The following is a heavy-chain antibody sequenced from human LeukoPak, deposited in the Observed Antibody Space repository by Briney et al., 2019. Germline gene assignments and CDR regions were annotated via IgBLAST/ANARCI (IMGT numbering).Heavy chain of an antibody. D-gene: IGHD2-21*01. CDR2: ISAYNGNT. CDR1: GYTFTSYG. CDR3: ARIDLLGGEGLSADMDY. V-gene: IGHV1-18*01. Sequence: RASVKVSCKASGYTFTSYGISWVRQAPGQGLEWMGWISAYNGNTNYAQKLQGRVTMTTDTSTSTAYMELRSLRSDDTAVYYCARIDLLGGEGLSADMDYWGQGTLVTVSS. J-gene: IGHJ4*02.